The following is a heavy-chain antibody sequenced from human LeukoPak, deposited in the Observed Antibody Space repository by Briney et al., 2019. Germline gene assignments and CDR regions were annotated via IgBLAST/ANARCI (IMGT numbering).Heavy chain of an antibody. CDR3: ARGVVIAKVIWVDP. Sequence: ETLSLTCTVSGYSISSGYYWGWIRQPPGKGLEWIGSIYHSGSTYYNPSLKSRVTISVDTSKNQFSLKLSSVTAADTAVYYCARGVVIAKVIWVDPWGQGTLVTVSS. J-gene: IGHJ5*02. V-gene: IGHV4-38-2*02. D-gene: IGHD2-21*01. CDR1: GYSISSGYY. CDR2: IYHSGST.